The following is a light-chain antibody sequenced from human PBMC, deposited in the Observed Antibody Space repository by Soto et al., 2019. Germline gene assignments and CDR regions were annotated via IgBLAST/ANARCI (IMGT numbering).Light chain of an antibody. CDR1: QSVGSY. J-gene: IGKJ3*01. V-gene: IGKV3-11*01. Sequence: EIVLTQSPATLSLSPGERATLSCRASQSVGSYLAWFQQRPGQAPRRVIHDASKRATGIPARFSGSGSGTDFSLTISGLEPEDFAVYYCQQRDNWPFTFGPGTTVDIK. CDR2: DAS. CDR3: QQRDNWPFT.